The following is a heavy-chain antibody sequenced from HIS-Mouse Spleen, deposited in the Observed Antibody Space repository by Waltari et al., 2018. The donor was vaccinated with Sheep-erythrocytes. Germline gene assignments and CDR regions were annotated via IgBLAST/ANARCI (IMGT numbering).Heavy chain of an antibody. CDR1: GGSISSSSYY. Sequence: QLQLQESGPGLVKPSETLSLTCTVSGGSISSSSYYWGWIRQPPGKGLGWIGSIYYSGSTYYNPPLKSRVTISVDTSKNQFSLKRSSVTAADTAVYYCARHKDTAMVHFDYWGQGTLVTVSS. J-gene: IGHJ4*02. CDR2: IYYSGST. D-gene: IGHD5-18*01. CDR3: ARHKDTAMVHFDY. V-gene: IGHV4-39*01.